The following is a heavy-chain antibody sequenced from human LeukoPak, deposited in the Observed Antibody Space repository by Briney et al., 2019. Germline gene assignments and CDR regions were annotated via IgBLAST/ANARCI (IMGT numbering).Heavy chain of an antibody. CDR1: GYTFTDYY. J-gene: IGHJ4*02. Sequence: GASVKVSCKASGYTFTDYYIHWVRQAPGQGLEWMGWINPNSGGTNYAQRFQGRVTMTRDTSISTLYMELRSLRSDDTAVYYCASAREPVECDYWGQGTLVTVSS. V-gene: IGHV1-2*02. D-gene: IGHD1-14*01. CDR2: INPNSGGT. CDR3: ASAREPVECDY.